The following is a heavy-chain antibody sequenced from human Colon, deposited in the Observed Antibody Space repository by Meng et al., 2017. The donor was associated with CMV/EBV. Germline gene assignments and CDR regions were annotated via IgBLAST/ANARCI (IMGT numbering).Heavy chain of an antibody. D-gene: IGHD3-10*01. J-gene: IGHJ3*01. CDR1: GYRFTSYW. V-gene: IGHV5-51*01. CDR3: ASPPGGYDAYDL. Sequence: GGSLRLSCKVSGYRFTSYWIAWVRQMPGTGLEWMGMIHPDDSNNRYSPSFQGQVTISADKSISTAYLQWSSLKASDTAMYYCASPPGGYDAYDLWGQGTMVTVSS. CDR2: IHPDDSNN.